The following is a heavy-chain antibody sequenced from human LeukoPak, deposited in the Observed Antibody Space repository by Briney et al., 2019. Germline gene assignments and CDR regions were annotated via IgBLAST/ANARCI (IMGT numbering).Heavy chain of an antibody. CDR1: GFSLSTSGVG. CDR2: IYWDDDK. CDR3: ARYVWGSYRSSDYYFDY. Sequence: SGLTLVNPTQTLTLTCTFSGFSLSTSGVGVGWIRQPPGKALEWLALIYWDDDKRYSPSLKSSLTITKDTSKNQVVLTMTNMDPVDTATYYCARYVWGSYRSSDYYFDYWGQGTLVTVSS. V-gene: IGHV2-5*02. J-gene: IGHJ4*02. D-gene: IGHD3-16*02.